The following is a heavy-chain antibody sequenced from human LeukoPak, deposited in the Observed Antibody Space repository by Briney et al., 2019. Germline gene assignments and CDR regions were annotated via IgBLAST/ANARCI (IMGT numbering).Heavy chain of an antibody. J-gene: IGHJ4*02. CDR3: ARDLGGGYSYGYFDY. CDR2: ISYDGSNK. D-gene: IGHD5-18*01. CDR1: GFTFSSYA. V-gene: IGHV3-30-3*01. Sequence: GGSLRLSCAASGFTFSSYAMHWVRQAPGKGLEWVAVISYDGSNKYYADSVKGRFTISRDNSKNTPYLQMNSLRAEDTAVYYCARDLGGGYSYGYFDYWGQGTLVTVSS.